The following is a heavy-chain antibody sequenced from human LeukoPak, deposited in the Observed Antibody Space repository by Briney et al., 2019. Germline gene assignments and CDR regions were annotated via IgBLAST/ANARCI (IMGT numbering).Heavy chain of an antibody. CDR1: GYTFTSYG. Sequence: ASVKVSCKASGYTFTSYGISWVRQAPGQGLEWMGWISAYNGNTNHAQKLQGRVTMTTDTSTSTAYMELRSLRSDDTAVYYCARSIYYYDSSGYYSSVGSLARSYYYYMDVWGKGTTVTISS. CDR3: ARSIYYYDSSGYYSSVGSLARSYYYYMDV. J-gene: IGHJ6*03. D-gene: IGHD3-22*01. CDR2: ISAYNGNT. V-gene: IGHV1-18*01.